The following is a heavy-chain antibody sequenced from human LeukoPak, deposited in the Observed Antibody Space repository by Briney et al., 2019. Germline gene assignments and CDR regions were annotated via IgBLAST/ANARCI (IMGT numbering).Heavy chain of an antibody. CDR3: TGPGEYSSSSVIDY. CDR1: GFTFSNAW. J-gene: IGHJ4*02. D-gene: IGHD6-6*01. V-gene: IGHV3-15*01. CDR2: IKSKTDGGTT. Sequence: GGSLRLSCAASGFTFSNAWMSWVRQAPGKGLEWVGRIKSKTDGGTTDYAAPMKGRFTISRDDSKNTQYLQMNSLKTEDTAVYYCTGPGEYSSSSVIDYWGQGTLVTVSS.